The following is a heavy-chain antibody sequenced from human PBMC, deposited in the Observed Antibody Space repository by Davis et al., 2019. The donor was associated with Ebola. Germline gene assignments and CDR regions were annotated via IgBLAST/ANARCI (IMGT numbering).Heavy chain of an antibody. V-gene: IGHV4-4*02. CDR1: GGSISSSNW. CDR2: IYHSGST. Sequence: SETLSLTCAVSGGSISSSNWWSWVRQPPGKGLEWIGEIYHSGSTNYNPSLKSRVTISVDKSKNQFSLKLSSVTAADTAVYYCARAYRGGGGDPEFDYWGQGTLVTVSS. D-gene: IGHD2-21*02. CDR3: ARAYRGGGGDPEFDY. J-gene: IGHJ4*02.